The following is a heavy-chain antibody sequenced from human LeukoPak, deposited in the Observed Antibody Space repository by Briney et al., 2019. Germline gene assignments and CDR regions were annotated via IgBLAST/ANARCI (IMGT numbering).Heavy chain of an antibody. V-gene: IGHV1-69*13. CDR2: IIPISGTA. CDR1: GGTFSSYA. CDR3: ARRSGYDILFFDY. Sequence: ASVKVSCKASGGTFSSYAISWVRQAPGQGLEWMGGIIPISGTANYAQKFQGRVTITADESTSTAYMELSSLRSEDTAVYYCARRSGYDILFFDYWGQGTLVTVSS. J-gene: IGHJ4*02. D-gene: IGHD5-12*01.